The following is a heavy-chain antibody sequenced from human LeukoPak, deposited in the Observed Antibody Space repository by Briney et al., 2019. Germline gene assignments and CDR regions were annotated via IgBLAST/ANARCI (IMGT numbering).Heavy chain of an antibody. CDR3: ARDFRAAFDP. Sequence: GGSLRLSCAASGFTFSDYYMSWIRQAPGKGLEWVSYISSSGNTTYYADSVKGRFTISRDNAKNSLYLQMSSLRAEDTAVYYCARDFRAAFDPWGQGTLVTVSS. CDR2: ISSSGNTT. J-gene: IGHJ5*02. CDR1: GFTFSDYY. D-gene: IGHD3-10*01. V-gene: IGHV3-11*01.